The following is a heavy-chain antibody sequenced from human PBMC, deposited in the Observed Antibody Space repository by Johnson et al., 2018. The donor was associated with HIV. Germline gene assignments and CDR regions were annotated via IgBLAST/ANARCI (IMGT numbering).Heavy chain of an antibody. D-gene: IGHD3-22*01. CDR1: GFTFSSYG. Sequence: QVQLVESGGGVVQPGGSLRLSCAASGFTFSSYGMHWVRQAPGKGLEWVAFIRYDGSNTYYADSVKGRFTISRDNSKNTLYLQMNSLRAEDTAVYYCAKDGDYYDSSGRAFDIWGQGTMVTVSS. CDR2: IRYDGSNT. J-gene: IGHJ3*02. V-gene: IGHV3-30*02. CDR3: AKDGDYYDSSGRAFDI.